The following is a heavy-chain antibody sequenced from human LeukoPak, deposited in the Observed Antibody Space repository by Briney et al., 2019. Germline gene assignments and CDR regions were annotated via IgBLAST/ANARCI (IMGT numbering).Heavy chain of an antibody. Sequence: PSETLSLTCTVSGDSITSHYWSWIRQPPGKGLEWIGYINYSGSTDYNPSLKSRVTMSVDTSKNQFSLRLSSVTAADTAVYYCERHYSSREGGSYYEDYWGQGTLVTVSS. V-gene: IGHV4-59*08. CDR3: ERHYSSREGGSYYEDY. CDR2: INYSGST. J-gene: IGHJ4*02. D-gene: IGHD1-26*01. CDR1: GDSITSHY.